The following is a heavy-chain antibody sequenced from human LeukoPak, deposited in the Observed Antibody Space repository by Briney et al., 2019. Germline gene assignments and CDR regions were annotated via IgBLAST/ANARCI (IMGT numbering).Heavy chain of an antibody. CDR2: MIGSGGTT. J-gene: IGHJ4*02. Sequence: PGGTLRLSCAASGFTFSSYGMSWVRQTPGRGGEWVSAMIGSGGTTYYTDSVKGRFTISRDNSKNTLYLQMNSLRAEDTAVYYCAKYIGDYAASEYSDYWGQGTLVTVSS. CDR3: AKYIGDYAASEYSDY. CDR1: GFTFSSYG. V-gene: IGHV3-23*01. D-gene: IGHD4-17*01.